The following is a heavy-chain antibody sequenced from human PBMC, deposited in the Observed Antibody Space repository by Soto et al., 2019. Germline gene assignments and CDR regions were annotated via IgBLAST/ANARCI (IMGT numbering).Heavy chain of an antibody. Sequence: GGSLRLSCAASGFAFRTYWMHWVRQVPGKGLKWVSRINESRTNINYADFAKGRFTISRDNTKNTLYLQMNSLSAEDTGIYYYSSEAPRDDILTGYYPNPFDYWGQGTLVTVSS. J-gene: IGHJ4*02. D-gene: IGHD3-9*01. CDR1: GFAFRTYW. CDR3: SSEAPRDDILTGYYPNPFDY. V-gene: IGHV3-21*01. CDR2: INESRTNI.